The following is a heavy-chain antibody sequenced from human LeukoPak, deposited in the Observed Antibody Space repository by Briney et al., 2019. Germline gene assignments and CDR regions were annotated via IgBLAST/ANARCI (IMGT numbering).Heavy chain of an antibody. Sequence: GGSMRLSCAASGFTFSSYAISWVRQAPGQGLEWMGGIIPIFGTANYAQKFQGRVTITADESTSTAYMELSSLRSEDTAVYYCVLLWFGELLSHKNFDYWGQGTLVTVSS. V-gene: IGHV1-69*01. D-gene: IGHD3-10*01. CDR3: VLLWFGELLSHKNFDY. CDR2: IIPIFGTA. CDR1: GFTFSSYA. J-gene: IGHJ4*02.